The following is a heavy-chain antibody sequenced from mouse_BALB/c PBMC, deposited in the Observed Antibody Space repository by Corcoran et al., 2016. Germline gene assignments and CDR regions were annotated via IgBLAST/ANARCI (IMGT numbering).Heavy chain of an antibody. V-gene: IGHV3-6*02. J-gene: IGHJ2*01. D-gene: IGHD1-2*01. CDR2: ISYDGSN. CDR3: ATLLRPFDY. Sequence: DVQLQESGPGHVKPSQSLSLTCSVTGSSITSGYYWNWIRQFPGNKLEWMGYISYDGSNNYNPSLKNRISLTHDTSKNQLFLKFNSVTTEDTATYYCATLLRPFDYWGQGTTLTVSS. CDR1: GSSITSGYY.